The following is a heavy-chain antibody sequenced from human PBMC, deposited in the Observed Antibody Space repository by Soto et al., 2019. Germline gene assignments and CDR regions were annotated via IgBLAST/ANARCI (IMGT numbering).Heavy chain of an antibody. CDR1: GYTFTSYY. CDR3: AIDRFNVPYGDYERCAFDI. Sequence: QVQLVQSGAEVKKPGASVKVSCKASGYTFTSYYMHWVRQAPGQGLEWMGIINPSGGSTSYAQKFQGRATMTRDTSTSTVYMELSSLRSEDTAVYYCAIDRFNVPYGDYERCAFDIWGQGTMVTVSS. J-gene: IGHJ3*02. CDR2: INPSGGST. V-gene: IGHV1-46*03. D-gene: IGHD4-17*01.